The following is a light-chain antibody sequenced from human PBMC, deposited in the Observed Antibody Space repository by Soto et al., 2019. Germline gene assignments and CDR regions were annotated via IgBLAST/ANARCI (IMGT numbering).Light chain of an antibody. CDR2: KAS. Sequence: DIQMTQSPSTLSASVGDRFTITCRASQSISSWLAWYQQKPRKASKLLIYKASSLESGVPSRFSGSGSGTEFTLTISSLQPDDFATYYCQQYTSYPLTFGGGTKVEIK. J-gene: IGKJ4*01. CDR3: QQYTSYPLT. V-gene: IGKV1-5*03. CDR1: QSISSW.